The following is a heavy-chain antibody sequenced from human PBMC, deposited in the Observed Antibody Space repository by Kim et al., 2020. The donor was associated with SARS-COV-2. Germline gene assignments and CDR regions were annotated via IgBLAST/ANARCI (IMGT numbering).Heavy chain of an antibody. V-gene: IGHV4-34*01. CDR3: ARCRRAAAVRGGYYFDY. J-gene: IGHJ4*02. D-gene: IGHD3-10*02. Sequence: LKSRVTISVDTSKSQVSLELSSVTAADAAVYYCARCRRAAAVRGGYYFDYWGQGTLVTVSS.